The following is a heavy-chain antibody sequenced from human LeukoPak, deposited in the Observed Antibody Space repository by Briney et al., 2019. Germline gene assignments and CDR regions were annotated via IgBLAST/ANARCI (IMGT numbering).Heavy chain of an antibody. CDR1: GFTFSSYA. Sequence: GGSLRLSCAASGFTFSSYAMSWVRQAPGKGLEWVSTVSGGGGTTYYADSVKGRFTISRDNSKNTLYLQMNNLRAEDTAVYYCAKTRGSGPFDYWGQGTLVTVSS. CDR3: AKTRGSGPFDY. D-gene: IGHD3-10*01. CDR2: VSGGGGTT. J-gene: IGHJ4*02. V-gene: IGHV3-23*01.